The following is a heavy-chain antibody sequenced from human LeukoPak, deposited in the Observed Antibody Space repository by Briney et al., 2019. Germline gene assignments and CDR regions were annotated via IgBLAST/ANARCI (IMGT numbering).Heavy chain of an antibody. CDR2: ISAYNGNT. J-gene: IGHJ6*03. CDR3: ARYIAVAGGNYYYYMDV. V-gene: IGHV1-18*01. CDR1: GYTFTSYG. D-gene: IGHD6-19*01. Sequence: ASVKVSCKASGYTFTSYGISWVRQAPGQGLEWMGWISAYNGNTHYAQKLQGRFTMTTDTSTSTAYMELRSLRSDDTAVYYCARYIAVAGGNYYYYMDVWGKGTTVTVSS.